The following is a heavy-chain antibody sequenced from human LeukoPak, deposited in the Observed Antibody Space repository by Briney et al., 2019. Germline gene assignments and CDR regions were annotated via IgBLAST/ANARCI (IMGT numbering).Heavy chain of an antibody. V-gene: IGHV4-61*02. D-gene: IGHD1-14*01. CDR2: FYTGGTT. CDR1: GGSISSGSYY. J-gene: IGHJ6*03. Sequence: PSETLSLTCTVSGGSISSGSYYWTWIRQPAGKGLEWIGRFYTGGTTNYNPSLQSRVTISIDTSKNQFSLNLSSVTAADTAVYYCAREAISPPEYYYYYMDVWGKGTTVTVSS. CDR3: AREAISPPEYYYYYMDV.